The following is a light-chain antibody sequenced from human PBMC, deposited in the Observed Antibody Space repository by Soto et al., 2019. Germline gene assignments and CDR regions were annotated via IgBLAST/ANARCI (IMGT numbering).Light chain of an antibody. CDR3: GTWDSSLSAGV. J-gene: IGLJ2*01. CDR2: DNN. V-gene: IGLV1-51*01. Sequence: QSVLTQPPSASGAPGQTVVISCSGSSSNIGAPYDVNWYQQLPGTAPKLLIYDNNKRPSAIPARFSGSKSGTSATLGITGPQTGDEADYYCGTWDSSLSAGVFGGGTKVTVL. CDR1: SSNIGAPYD.